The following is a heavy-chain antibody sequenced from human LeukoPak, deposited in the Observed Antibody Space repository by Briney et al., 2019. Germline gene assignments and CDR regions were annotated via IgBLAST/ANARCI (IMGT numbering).Heavy chain of an antibody. Sequence: GGSLRLSCAASGFTFSRFSMNWVRQAPGKGLEWVSYVSSSSGTIYYADSVKGRFTISRDNAKNSLYLQMNSLRAEDTAVYYCARDATEYSSGWFGYWGQGTLVTVSS. CDR1: GFTFSRFS. CDR3: ARDATEYSSGWFGY. D-gene: IGHD6-19*01. J-gene: IGHJ4*02. CDR2: VSSSSGTI. V-gene: IGHV3-48*04.